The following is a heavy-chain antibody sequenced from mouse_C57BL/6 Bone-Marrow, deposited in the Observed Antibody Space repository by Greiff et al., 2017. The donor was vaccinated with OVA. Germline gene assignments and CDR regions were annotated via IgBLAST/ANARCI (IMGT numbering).Heavy chain of an antibody. D-gene: IGHD1-1*01. CDR2: IDPETGGT. V-gene: IGHV1-15*01. CDR3: RSLLVLQYYFDY. CDR1: GYTFTDYE. Sequence: QVQLQQSGAELVRPGASVTLSCKASGYTFTDYEMHWVKQTPVHGLEWIGAIDPETGGTAYNQKFKGKAILTAATSSSPAYMELRSLTSEDSAVYYCRSLLVLQYYFDYWGQGTTLTGSS. J-gene: IGHJ2*01.